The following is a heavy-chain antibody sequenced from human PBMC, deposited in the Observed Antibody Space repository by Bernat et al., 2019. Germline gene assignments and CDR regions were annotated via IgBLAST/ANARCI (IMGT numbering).Heavy chain of an antibody. CDR1: GFTFSNAW. V-gene: IGHV3-15*01. J-gene: IGHJ4*02. Sequence: EVQLVESGGGLVKPGGSLRLSCAASGFTFSNAWMSWVRQAPGKGLEWVGRIKSKTGGGTTDYAAPVKGRFTISRDDSKNTLYLQMNSLRAEDTAVYYCARDRGSYLGGGLGMDYWGQGTLVTVSS. CDR2: IKSKTGGGTT. D-gene: IGHD1-26*01. CDR3: ARDRGSYLGGGLGMDY.